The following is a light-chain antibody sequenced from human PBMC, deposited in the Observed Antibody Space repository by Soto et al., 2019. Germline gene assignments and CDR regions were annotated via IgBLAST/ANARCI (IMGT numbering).Light chain of an antibody. J-gene: IGLJ1*01. CDR2: YNN. Sequence: QSVLTQPPSASETPAQTASISCSGSNSNIASNTVNWYQHLPGTAPKLLIYYNNQRPSGVPDRFSGSKSGTSASLAISGLQSEDESDYYCAAWDDTLKRYVFGTGTKVTVL. CDR3: AAWDDTLKRYV. V-gene: IGLV1-44*01. CDR1: NSNIASNT.